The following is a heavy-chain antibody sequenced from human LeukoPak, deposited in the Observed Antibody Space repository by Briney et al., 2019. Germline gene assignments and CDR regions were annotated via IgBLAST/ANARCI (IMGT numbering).Heavy chain of an antibody. CDR3: ARSRVHYYGMDV. V-gene: IGHV1-69*04. CDR1: GGTFISYA. J-gene: IGHJ6*02. Sequence: SVTVSFKASGGTFISYAISWVRQPPGQGLEWMGRIIPILGIANYAQKFQGRVTITSDKSTSTAYMQLSSLRAEDTAVYYCARSRVHYYGMDVWGQGSTVTVSS. D-gene: IGHD3-10*01. CDR2: IIPILGIA.